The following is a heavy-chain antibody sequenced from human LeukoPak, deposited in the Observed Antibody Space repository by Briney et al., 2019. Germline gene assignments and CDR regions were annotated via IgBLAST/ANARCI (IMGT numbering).Heavy chain of an antibody. D-gene: IGHD7-27*01. V-gene: IGHV3-21*01. CDR2: VDSSSTYI. J-gene: IGHJ4*02. CDR1: GFTLSTYT. Sequence: GGSLRLSCAASGFTLSTYTMNWVRQAPGKGLEWVSSVDSSSTYIYSADSLKGRFTISRDNAKNSLYLQMSSLRAEDTAVYYCVKLGPAKAIYAKSIIEYWGQGTLVTVSS. CDR3: VKLGPAKAIYAKSIIEY.